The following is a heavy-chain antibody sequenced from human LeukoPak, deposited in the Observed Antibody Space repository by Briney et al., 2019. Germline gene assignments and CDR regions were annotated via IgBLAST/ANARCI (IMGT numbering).Heavy chain of an antibody. CDR3: ARGMMGLDY. CDR1: GGSFSGYY. D-gene: IGHD1-26*01. Sequence: PSETLSLTCAVYGGSFSGYYWSWIRQPPGKGLEWIGEINHSGSTNYNPSLKSRVTISVDTSKNQFSLKLSSVTAADTAVYYCARGMMGLDYWGQETLVTVSS. CDR2: INHSGST. J-gene: IGHJ4*02. V-gene: IGHV4-34*01.